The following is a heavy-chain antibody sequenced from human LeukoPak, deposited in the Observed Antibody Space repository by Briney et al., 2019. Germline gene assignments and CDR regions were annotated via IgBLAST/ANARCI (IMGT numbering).Heavy chain of an antibody. CDR3: AREVIIVGDSDAFDL. D-gene: IGHD1-26*01. Sequence: PSETLSLTCTISGGSISSANHFWSWVRQSPGEGLEWIGYIFYDGRAHYNPSLRSRLSMSMDVSKNQFSLSLGSVTAADTAIYYCAREVIIVGDSDAFDLWGHGTMVTVSS. CDR1: GGSISSANHF. CDR2: IFYDGRA. J-gene: IGHJ3*01. V-gene: IGHV4-30-4*08.